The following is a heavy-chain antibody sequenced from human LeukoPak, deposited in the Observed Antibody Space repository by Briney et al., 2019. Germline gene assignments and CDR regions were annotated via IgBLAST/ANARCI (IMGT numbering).Heavy chain of an antibody. CDR1: GYTFTSYG. CDR2: ISAYNGNT. Sequence: ASVKVSCKASGYTFTSYGISWVRQAPGQGLEWMGWISAYNGNTNYAQKFQGRVTMTRNTSISTAYMELSSLRSEDTAVYYCARTYYYGSSGFDYWGQGTLVTVSS. D-gene: IGHD3-22*01. J-gene: IGHJ4*02. V-gene: IGHV1-18*01. CDR3: ARTYYYGSSGFDY.